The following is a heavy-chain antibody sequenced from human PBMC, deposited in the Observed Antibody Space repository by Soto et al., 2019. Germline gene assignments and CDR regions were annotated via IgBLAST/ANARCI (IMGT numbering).Heavy chain of an antibody. D-gene: IGHD4-4*01. V-gene: IGHV1-18*01. Sequence: ASVKVSCKASGYTFTSYGISWVRQAPGQGLEWMGWISAYNGNTNYAQKLQGRVTMTTDTSTSTAYMELRSLGSDDTAVYYCARDRRRSNYAPPVPPDAFDIWGQGTMVTVSS. CDR3: ARDRRRSNYAPPVPPDAFDI. J-gene: IGHJ3*02. CDR2: ISAYNGNT. CDR1: GYTFTSYG.